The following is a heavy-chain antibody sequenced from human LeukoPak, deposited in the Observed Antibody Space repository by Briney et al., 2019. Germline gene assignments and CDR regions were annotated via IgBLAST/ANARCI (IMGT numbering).Heavy chain of an antibody. CDR3: AKTGRSSWGFFDY. V-gene: IGHV3-30*02. J-gene: IGHJ4*02. D-gene: IGHD6-13*01. CDR2: IRNDE. Sequence: GGSLRLSCAASGFTFSTYGMHWVRQAPGKGLEWVAFIRNDEYYADSVKGRFTIPRDSSKNTLYLQMNSLRAEDTAVYYCAKTGRSSWGFFDYCGQGTLVTVSS. CDR1: GFTFSTYG.